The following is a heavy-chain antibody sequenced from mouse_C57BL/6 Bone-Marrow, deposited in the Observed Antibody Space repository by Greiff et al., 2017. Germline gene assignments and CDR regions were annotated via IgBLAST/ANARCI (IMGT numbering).Heavy chain of an antibody. J-gene: IGHJ2*01. CDR3: ARRDYPFFDY. CDR1: GFTFSDYG. D-gene: IGHD2-4*01. CDR2: ISSGSSTI. Sequence: EVHLVESGGGLVKPGGSLKLSCAASGFTFSDYGMHWVRQAPEKGLEWVAYISSGSSTIYYADTVKGRFTISRDNAKNTLFLQMTSLRSEDTAMYYCARRDYPFFDYWGEDTTRAVSS. V-gene: IGHV5-17*01.